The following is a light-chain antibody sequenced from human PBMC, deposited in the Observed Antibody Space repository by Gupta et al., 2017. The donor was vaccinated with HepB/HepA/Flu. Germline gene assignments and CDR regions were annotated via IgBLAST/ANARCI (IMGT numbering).Light chain of an antibody. CDR2: GNS. CDR1: SSNIGAGYD. J-gene: IGLJ2*01. V-gene: IGLV1-40*01. CDR3: QSYDSSLSGSYVV. Sequence: QSMLTQPPSVSGAPGQRVTISCTGSSSNIGAGYDVHWYQQLPGTAPKLLIYGNSNRPSGVPDRFSGSKSGTSASLAITGLQAEDEADYYCQSYDSSLSGSYVVFGGGTKLTVL.